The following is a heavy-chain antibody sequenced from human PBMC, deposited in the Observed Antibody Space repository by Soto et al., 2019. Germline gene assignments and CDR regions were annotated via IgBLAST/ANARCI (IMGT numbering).Heavy chain of an antibody. CDR1: GFPFGIAW. CDR3: TTAGVHRGSYNWFDP. CDR2: IKSKNYGATT. Sequence: GGSLRLSCEASGFPFGIAWRNWVRQAPGKGLEWVGRIKSKNYGATTDYSTPVKGRFTISRDDSKNTLYLQMSSLKTEDTAVYYCTTAGVHRGSYNWFDPWGPGTLVTVSS. D-gene: IGHD1-26*01. J-gene: IGHJ5*02. V-gene: IGHV3-15*07.